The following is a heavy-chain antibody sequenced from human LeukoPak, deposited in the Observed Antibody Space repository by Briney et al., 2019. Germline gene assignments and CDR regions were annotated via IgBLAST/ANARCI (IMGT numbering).Heavy chain of an antibody. CDR1: GFTFSSYA. Sequence: GSSLRLSCAASGFTFSSYAMHWVRQAPGRGLEWVAVISDDGSDKRYADSVKGRFTISRDNSKKTLYLQMNSPRPEDTALYFCARKDDSCGYPFDYWGQGTLVTVSP. CDR2: ISDDGSDK. CDR3: ARKDDSCGYPFDY. D-gene: IGHD3-22*01. J-gene: IGHJ4*02. V-gene: IGHV3-30-3*01.